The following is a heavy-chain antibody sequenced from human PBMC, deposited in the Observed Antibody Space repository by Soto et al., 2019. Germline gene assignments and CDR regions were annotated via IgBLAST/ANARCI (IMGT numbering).Heavy chain of an antibody. CDR1: GGSFSGYY. CDR3: ARGGVVRYCIGCSCYPPYNWFDP. J-gene: IGHJ5*02. V-gene: IGHV4-34*01. D-gene: IGHD2-15*01. CDR2: INHSGST. Sequence: QVQLQQWGAGLLKPSETLSLTCAVYGGSFSGYYWSCIRQPPGKGLEWIGDINHSGSTSYNPSLKSRVAISVDTSKNHFSLKLSCVTAADTAVYYCARGGVVRYCIGCSCYPPYNWFDPWGQGTLVTVAS.